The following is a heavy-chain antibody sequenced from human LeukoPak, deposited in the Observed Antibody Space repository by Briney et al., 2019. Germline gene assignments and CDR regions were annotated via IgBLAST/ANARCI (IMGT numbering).Heavy chain of an antibody. CDR3: ARGAGQQQLFDY. CDR2: INHSGST. CDR1: GGSFSGYY. Sequence: SETLSLTCAVYGGSFSGYYCSWIRQPPGKGLEWIGEINHSGSTNYSPSLKSRVTISLDTSKNQFSLKLISVIAADTAVYYCARGAGQQQLFDYWGQGTVVTVSS. J-gene: IGHJ4*02. V-gene: IGHV4-34*01. D-gene: IGHD6-13*01.